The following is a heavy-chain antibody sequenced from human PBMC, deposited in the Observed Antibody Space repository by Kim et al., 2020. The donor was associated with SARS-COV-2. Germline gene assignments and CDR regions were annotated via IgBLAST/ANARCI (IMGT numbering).Heavy chain of an antibody. V-gene: IGHV4-59*01. CDR3: ARGTTGAVEWFGESPRLDV. Sequence: SETLSLTCTVSGGSISSYYWSWIRQPPGKGLEWIGYIYKSGSTDYNPSLESRVTISLDTSKNQFSLKLNSVTAADTAVYYCARGTTGAVEWFGESPRLDVWGQGTTVTVSS. J-gene: IGHJ6*02. D-gene: IGHD3-10*01. CDR1: GGSISSYY. CDR2: IYKSGST.